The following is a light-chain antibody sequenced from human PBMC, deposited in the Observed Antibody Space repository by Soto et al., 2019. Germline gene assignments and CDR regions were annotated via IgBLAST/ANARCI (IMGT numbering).Light chain of an antibody. CDR1: QSVSSN. Sequence: EILMTQSPVTLSVSPGERATLSCRASQSVSSNLAWYQQKPGQAPSLLIYGAFTSATGIPARFSGTGSGTEFTLTISSLQSEDFALDYCQQYNDWPLTFGQGTKVEI. CDR2: GAF. V-gene: IGKV3-15*01. CDR3: QQYNDWPLT. J-gene: IGKJ1*01.